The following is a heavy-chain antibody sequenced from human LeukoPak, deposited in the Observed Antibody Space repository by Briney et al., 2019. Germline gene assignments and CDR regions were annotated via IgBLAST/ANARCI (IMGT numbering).Heavy chain of an antibody. Sequence: PGGFLRLSCAASGFTVRSNYMTWVRQAPGKGLEWVSIIYSGGSTYYADSVKGRFTISRDNSKNTLYLQMNSLRAEDTAVYDCARDGRTTVTTPAFDIWGQGTVVTVSS. CDR2: IYSGGST. CDR1: GFTVRSNY. J-gene: IGHJ3*02. V-gene: IGHV3-66*01. CDR3: ARDGRTTVTTPAFDI. D-gene: IGHD4-17*01.